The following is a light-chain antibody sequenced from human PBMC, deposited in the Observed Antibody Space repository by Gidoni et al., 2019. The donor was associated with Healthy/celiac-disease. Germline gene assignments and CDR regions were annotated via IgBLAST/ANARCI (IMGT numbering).Light chain of an antibody. CDR2: EVS. J-gene: IGLJ2*01. Sequence: QSALTQPGAVSGSPGQAIPISCTGTSSDVGGYNYVSWYQQPPGKAPKLMIYEVSNRPSGVSTRFSGSTSGNTASLTISGLQAEYEADYYCSSYTSSSVVFGGGTKLTVL. CDR1: SSDVGGYNY. V-gene: IGLV2-14*01. CDR3: SSYTSSSVV.